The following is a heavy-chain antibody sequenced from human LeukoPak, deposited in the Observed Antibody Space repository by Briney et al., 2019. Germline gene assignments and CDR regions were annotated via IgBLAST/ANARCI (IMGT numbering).Heavy chain of an antibody. Sequence: GASVKVSCQASGYTFTGYYMHWVRQAPGQGLEWMGRINPNSGGTNYAQKFQGRVTMTRDTAISTAYMELSRLRSDDTAVYYCARDSAQRYSGYDRLGYWGQGTLVTVSS. CDR2: INPNSGGT. CDR3: ARDSAQRYSGYDRLGY. V-gene: IGHV1-2*06. D-gene: IGHD5-12*01. CDR1: GYTFTGYY. J-gene: IGHJ4*02.